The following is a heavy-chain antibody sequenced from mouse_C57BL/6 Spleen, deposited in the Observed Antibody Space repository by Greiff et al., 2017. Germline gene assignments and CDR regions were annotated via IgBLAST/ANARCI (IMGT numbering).Heavy chain of an antibody. CDR1: GYTFTSYW. Sequence: QVQLQQPGAELVKPGASVKLSCKASGYTFTSYWMHWVKQRPGRGLEWIGRIDPNSGGTKYNEKFKSKATLTVDKPSSTAYMQLSSLTSEDSAVYYCASHSSSPYYYAMDYWGQGTSVTVSS. CDR3: ASHSSSPYYYAMDY. V-gene: IGHV1-72*01. CDR2: IDPNSGGT. D-gene: IGHD1-1*01. J-gene: IGHJ4*01.